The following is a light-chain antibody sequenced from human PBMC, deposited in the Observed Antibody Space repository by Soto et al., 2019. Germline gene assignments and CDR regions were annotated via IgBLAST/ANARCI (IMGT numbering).Light chain of an antibody. J-gene: IGKJ1*01. CDR2: GAS. Sequence: EIVLTQSPGTLSLSPGERATLSCRASQSVSSSFLAWYPQKPGQAPRLLIYGASSRDTGIPDTFSGSGSGADFTLTISRLEPEDFAVYYCQQYGSSPPWTFGQGTKGEIK. CDR1: QSVSSSF. CDR3: QQYGSSPPWT. V-gene: IGKV3-20*01.